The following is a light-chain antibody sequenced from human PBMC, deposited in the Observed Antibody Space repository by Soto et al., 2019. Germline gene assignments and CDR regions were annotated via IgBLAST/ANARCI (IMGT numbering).Light chain of an antibody. J-gene: IGKJ5*01. Sequence: RASRNVSIYLNWYQHKPGKGPSLLIHATSNLQFGGPSRFRGSGSVTAFNLTISSLESEDFGPYYCQQSYKMPSFGQGTRLEIK. CDR1: RNVSIY. CDR3: QQSYKMPS. V-gene: IGKV1-39*01. CDR2: ATS.